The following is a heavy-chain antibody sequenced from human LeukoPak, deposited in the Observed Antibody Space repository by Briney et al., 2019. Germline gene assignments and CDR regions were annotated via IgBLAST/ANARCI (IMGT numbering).Heavy chain of an antibody. CDR1: GFTFNNYN. CDR2: ISSSGSTI. J-gene: IGHJ6*04. CDR3: AELGITMIGGV. D-gene: IGHD3-10*02. Sequence: GGSLRLSCAASGFTFNNYNMNWVRQAPGKGLEWVSYISSSGSTIYYAGSVKGRFTISRDNAKNSLYLQMNSLRAEDTAVYYCAELGITMIGGVWGKGTTVTISS. V-gene: IGHV3-48*04.